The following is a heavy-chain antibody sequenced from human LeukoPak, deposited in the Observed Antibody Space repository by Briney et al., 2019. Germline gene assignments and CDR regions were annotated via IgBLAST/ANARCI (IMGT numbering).Heavy chain of an antibody. J-gene: IGHJ4*02. CDR2: INPNSGGS. Sequence: ASVKVSCKASGYTFTDYYMNWVRQAPGQGLEWMGWINPNSGGSNYAQKFHGRVTMTRDTSISTVYMELSRLRSDDTAVYYCARARDYYGSGSYRFYFDSWGKGTLVTVSS. CDR3: ARARDYYGSGSYRFYFDS. D-gene: IGHD3-10*01. V-gene: IGHV1-2*02. CDR1: GYTFTDYY.